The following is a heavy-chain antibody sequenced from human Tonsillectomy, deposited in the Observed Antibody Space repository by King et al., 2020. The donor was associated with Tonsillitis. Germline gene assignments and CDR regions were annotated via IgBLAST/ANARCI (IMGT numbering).Heavy chain of an antibody. CDR1: GGTFSSYA. CDR2: IVPIFGTA. J-gene: IGHJ4*02. Sequence: QLVQSGAEVKKPGSSVKVSCKASGGTFSSYAISWGRQAPGQGLEGMGGIVPIFGTAKYAQNFQGRVTITADESTSSAYMELSSLTSDDTAVYFCARDKYSSGWYVDYWGQGTLVTVSS. D-gene: IGHD6-19*01. CDR3: ARDKYSSGWYVDY. V-gene: IGHV1-69*12.